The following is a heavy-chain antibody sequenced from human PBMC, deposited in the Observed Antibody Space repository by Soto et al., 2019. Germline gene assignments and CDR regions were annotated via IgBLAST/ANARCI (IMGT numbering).Heavy chain of an antibody. CDR1: GGSISSYY. J-gene: IGHJ4*02. D-gene: IGHD3-3*01. CDR2: IYYSGST. CDR3: ARGRGITIFGVVGYYFDY. Sequence: SETLSLTCTVSGGSISSYYWSWIRQPPGKGLEWIGYIYYSGSTNYNPSLKSRVTISVDTSKNQFSLKLSSVTAADTAVYYCARGRGITIFGVVGYYFDYWGQGTLVTVSS. V-gene: IGHV4-59*01.